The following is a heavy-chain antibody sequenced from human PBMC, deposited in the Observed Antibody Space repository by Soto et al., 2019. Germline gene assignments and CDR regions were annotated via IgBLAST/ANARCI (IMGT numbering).Heavy chain of an antibody. V-gene: IGHV1-18*01. J-gene: IGHJ4*02. Sequence: QVQLVQSGAEVKKPGASVKVSCKASGYTFTNYAFSWVRQAPGQGLEWMGWISAYNGNTNYPQKLQGRVTMTTDTSTSPAYMELRSLRSAATAVYYCASALAAAGPFACWGQGTLVTVSS. CDR1: GYTFTNYA. CDR2: ISAYNGNT. D-gene: IGHD6-13*01. CDR3: ASALAAAGPFAC.